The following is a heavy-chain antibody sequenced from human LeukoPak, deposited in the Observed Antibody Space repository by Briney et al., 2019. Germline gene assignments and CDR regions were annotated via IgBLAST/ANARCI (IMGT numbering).Heavy chain of an antibody. D-gene: IGHD1-7*01. CDR1: GFTFSSYW. Sequence: GGSLRLSCAASGFTFSSYWMSWVRQAPGKGLEWVANIKQDGSEKYYVDSVKGRFTISRDNAKNSLYLQMNSLRAEDTAVYYCARLPAGTNYYYYMDVWGKGTTVTVSS. CDR2: IKQDGSEK. J-gene: IGHJ6*03. V-gene: IGHV3-7*01. CDR3: ARLPAGTNYYYYMDV.